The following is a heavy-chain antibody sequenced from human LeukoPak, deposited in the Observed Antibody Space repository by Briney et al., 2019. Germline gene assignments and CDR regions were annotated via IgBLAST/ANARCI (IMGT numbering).Heavy chain of an antibody. J-gene: IGHJ5*02. V-gene: IGHV4-4*07. Sequence: SETLSLTCTVSGGSISSYYWSWIRQPAGKGLEWIGRIYTSGSTYYNPSLKGRVTISVDTSKNQFTLKLSSVTAADTAVYYCARSNYGSGFGNWFDPWGQGTLVTVSS. D-gene: IGHD3-10*01. CDR2: IYTSGST. CDR3: ARSNYGSGFGNWFDP. CDR1: GGSISSYY.